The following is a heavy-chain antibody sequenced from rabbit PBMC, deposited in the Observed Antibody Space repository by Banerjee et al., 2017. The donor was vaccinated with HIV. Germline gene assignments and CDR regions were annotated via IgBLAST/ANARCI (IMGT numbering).Heavy chain of an antibody. J-gene: IGHJ4*01. Sequence: QEQLEESGGDLVKPGASLTLTCTASGFSFSSSYDMCWVRQAPGKGLEWIGCIYTKSDGAVYASWAKGRFTISKTSTTVTLQMTSLTAADTATYFCARDNYYIYGYLGYAYALWGPGTLVTVS. D-gene: IGHD6-1*01. V-gene: IGHV1S45*01. CDR1: GFSFSSSYD. CDR3: ARDNYYIYGYLGYAYAL. CDR2: IYTKSDGA.